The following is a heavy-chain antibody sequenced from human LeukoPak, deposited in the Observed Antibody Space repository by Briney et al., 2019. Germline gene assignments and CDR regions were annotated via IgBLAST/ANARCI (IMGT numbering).Heavy chain of an antibody. CDR2: IRFDGSNK. D-gene: IGHD5-12*01. J-gene: IGHJ4*02. CDR3: AKDPATVATSTPDY. CDR1: GFSFNSYG. V-gene: IGHV3-30*02. Sequence: PGGSLRLSCAASGFSFNSYGMHWVRQAPGKGLEWVSFIRFDGSNKYYADSVKGRFTISRDNSKNTLYLQMNSLRAEDTAIYYCAKDPATVATSTPDYWGQGTLVTVSS.